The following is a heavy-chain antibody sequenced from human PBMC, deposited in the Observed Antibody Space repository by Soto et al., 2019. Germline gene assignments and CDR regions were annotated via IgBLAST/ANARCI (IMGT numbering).Heavy chain of an antibody. CDR3: ARGGTIVVVVAARYFDY. D-gene: IGHD2-15*01. J-gene: IGHJ4*02. CDR1: GGSFSGYY. CDR2: INHSGST. Sequence: SETLSLTCAVYGGSFSGYYWSWIRQPPGKGLEWIGEINHSGSTNYNPSLKSRVTISVDTSKNQFSLKLSSVTAADTAVYYCARGGTIVVVVAARYFDYWGQGTLVTVSS. V-gene: IGHV4-34*01.